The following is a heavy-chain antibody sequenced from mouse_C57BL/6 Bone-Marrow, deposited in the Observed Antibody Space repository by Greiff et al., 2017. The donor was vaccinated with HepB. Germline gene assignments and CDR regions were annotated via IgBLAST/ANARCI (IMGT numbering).Heavy chain of an antibody. D-gene: IGHD1-1*01. CDR3: ARAYGSPLFAY. V-gene: IGHV3-6*01. Sequence: DVQLQESGPGLVKPSQSLSLTCSVTGYSITSGYYWNWIRQFPGNKLEWMGYISYDGSNNYNPSLKNRISITRDTSKNQFFLKLNSVTTEDTATYYCARAYGSPLFAYWGQGTLVTVSA. CDR2: ISYDGSN. CDR1: GYSITSGYY. J-gene: IGHJ3*01.